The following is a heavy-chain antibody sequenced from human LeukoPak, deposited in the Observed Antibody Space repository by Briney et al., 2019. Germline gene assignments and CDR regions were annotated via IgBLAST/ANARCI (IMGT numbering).Heavy chain of an antibody. V-gene: IGHV3-7*01. CDR2: IKQDGSEK. D-gene: IGHD6-6*01. CDR3: ARMGSSSSAY. J-gene: IGHJ4*02. CDR1: GFTFSSYW. Sequence: GGXXRLSCAASGFTFSSYWMSWVRQAPGKGLEWVANIKQDGSEKNYVDSVKGRFTISRDNAKKSLYLQMNSLRAEDSAVYYCARMGSSSSAYWGQGTLVTVSS.